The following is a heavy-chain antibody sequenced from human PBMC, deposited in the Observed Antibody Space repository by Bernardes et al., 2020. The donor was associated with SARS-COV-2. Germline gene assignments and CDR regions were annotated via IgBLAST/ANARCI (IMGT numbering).Heavy chain of an antibody. CDR2: ISSSGSTI. Sequence: GGSLRLSCAASGFTFSDYYMSWIRQAPGKGLEWVSYISSSGSTIYYADSVKGRFTISRDNAKNSLYLQMNSLRAEDTAVYYCAVASVAAIWACGMGVWGLLTPFTVTS. D-gene: IGHD2-15*01. V-gene: IGHV3-11*01. CDR3: AVASVAAIWACGMGV. J-gene: IGHJ6*02. CDR1: GFTFSDYY.